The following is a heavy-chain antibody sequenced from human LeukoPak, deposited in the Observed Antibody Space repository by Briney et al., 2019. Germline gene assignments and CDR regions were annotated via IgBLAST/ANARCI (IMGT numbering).Heavy chain of an antibody. J-gene: IGHJ4*02. D-gene: IGHD3-16*01. CDR1: GGSISSGDYY. Sequence: SETLSLTCTVPGGSISSGDYYWSWIRQPPGKGLEWIGYIYYSGSTYYNPSLKSRVTISVDTSKNQFSLKLSSVTAADTAVYYCARDGLGGLDYWGQGTLVTVSS. V-gene: IGHV4-30-4*01. CDR2: IYYSGST. CDR3: ARDGLGGLDY.